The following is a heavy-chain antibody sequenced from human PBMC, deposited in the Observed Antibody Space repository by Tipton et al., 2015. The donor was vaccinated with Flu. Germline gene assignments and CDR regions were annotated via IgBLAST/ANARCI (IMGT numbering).Heavy chain of an antibody. Sequence: QSGAEVKKPGESLKISCKDSKYSFSSYWIGWVRQMPRKGLEWMGIIYPDDSDTRYGPSFQGQVTISADKSSSTAYLQWSRLKASDIAIYYCARQDCSSGTYYVDYWGQGTLVTVSS. CDR3: ARQDCSSGTYYVDY. D-gene: IGHD2-2*01. V-gene: IGHV5-51*01. CDR1: KYSFSSYW. J-gene: IGHJ4*02. CDR2: IYPDDSDT.